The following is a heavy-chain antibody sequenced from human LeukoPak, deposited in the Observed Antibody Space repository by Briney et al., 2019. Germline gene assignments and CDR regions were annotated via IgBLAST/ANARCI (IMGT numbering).Heavy chain of an antibody. V-gene: IGHV1-24*01. Sequence: ASVKVSCKVSVCTFTELSIHWVRQAPGKGLEWMGGFDGEDGETLDAQKFQGRVTMTEDTSTDTAYMELSSLRSDDTALYYCAIELVDSSDSFYAWGQGTLVTVSS. J-gene: IGHJ5*02. CDR3: AIELVDSSDSFYA. CDR2: FDGEDGET. CDR1: VCTFTELS. D-gene: IGHD3-22*01.